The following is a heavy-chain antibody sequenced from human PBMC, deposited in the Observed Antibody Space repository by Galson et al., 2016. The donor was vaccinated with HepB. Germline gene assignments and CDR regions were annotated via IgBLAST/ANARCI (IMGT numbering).Heavy chain of an antibody. CDR3: ARDGLRIAVKYYFAMDV. D-gene: IGHD5-12*01. Sequence: SLRLSCAASGFTFSDYYMGWIRQAPGKGLEWVAYISSSGSTLSYADSVKGRFTISRDNATNLLFLQLTNLRADDTAVYYCARDGLRIAVKYYFAMDVWGQGTAVTVSS. CDR1: GFTFSDYY. J-gene: IGHJ6*02. V-gene: IGHV3-11*01. CDR2: ISSSGSTL.